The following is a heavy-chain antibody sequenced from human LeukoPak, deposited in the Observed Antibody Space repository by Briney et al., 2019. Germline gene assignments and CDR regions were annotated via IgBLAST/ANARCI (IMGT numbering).Heavy chain of an antibody. D-gene: IGHD2-15*01. J-gene: IGHJ4*02. Sequence: GESLKFSCKGSGYRFSNDWIGWVRQMPGKGLEWMGIIYPDDSDTKYSPSFQGQVSISADKSINTAYLQWGSLKASDTAMYYCARRHCSGGSCYGEFDYWGQGTLVTVSS. CDR3: ARRHCSGGSCYGEFDY. V-gene: IGHV5-51*01. CDR2: IYPDDSDT. CDR1: GYRFSNDW.